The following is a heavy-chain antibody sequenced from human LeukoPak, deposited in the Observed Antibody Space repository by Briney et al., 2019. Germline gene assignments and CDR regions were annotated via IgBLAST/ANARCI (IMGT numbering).Heavy chain of an antibody. D-gene: IGHD2-15*01. CDR1: GGSFSGYY. J-gene: IGHJ4*02. Sequence: PSETLSLTCAVYGGSFSGYYWSWIRQPPGKGLEWIGEINHSGSTNYNPSLKSRVTISVDTSKNQFSLKLSSVTAADTAVYYCARHRGYCSGGSCYYYFDYWGQGTLVTVSS. V-gene: IGHV4-34*01. CDR2: INHSGST. CDR3: ARHRGYCSGGSCYYYFDY.